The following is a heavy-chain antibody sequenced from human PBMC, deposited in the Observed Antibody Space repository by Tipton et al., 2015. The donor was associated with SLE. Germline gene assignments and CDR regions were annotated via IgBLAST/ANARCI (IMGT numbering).Heavy chain of an antibody. Sequence: TLSLTCTVSGGSISSYYWSWIRQPPGKGLEWIGYIYYSGSTNYNPSLKSRVTISVDTSKNQFSLKLSSVTAADTAVYYCARDGRRRLQPSGWFDPWGQGTLVTVSS. D-gene: IGHD5-24*01. CDR1: GGSISSYY. V-gene: IGHV4-59*01. CDR2: IYYSGST. CDR3: ARDGRRRLQPSGWFDP. J-gene: IGHJ5*02.